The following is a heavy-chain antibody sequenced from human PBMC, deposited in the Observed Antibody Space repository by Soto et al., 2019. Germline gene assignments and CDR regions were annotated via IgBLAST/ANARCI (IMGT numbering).Heavy chain of an antibody. CDR1: GGTFSSYT. J-gene: IGHJ5*02. Sequence: SVKVSCKASGGTFSSYTISWVRQAPGQGLEWMGRIIPILGIANYAQKFQGRVTITADKSTSTAYMELSSLRSEDTAVYYCARAGDYDILTGYYNWFDPWGQGTLVTVSS. D-gene: IGHD3-9*01. V-gene: IGHV1-69*02. CDR3: ARAGDYDILTGYYNWFDP. CDR2: IIPILGIA.